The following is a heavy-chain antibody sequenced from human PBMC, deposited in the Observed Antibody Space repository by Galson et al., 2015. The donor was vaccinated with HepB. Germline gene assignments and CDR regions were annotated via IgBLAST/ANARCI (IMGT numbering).Heavy chain of an antibody. D-gene: IGHD3-3*01. CDR3: AKDSDTSRDFWSSYHPDY. Sequence: SLRLSCAASGFTFSNYAMTWVRQAPGKGLEWVSAISGSGVGTYYTDSVKGRFTVSRDNSKNTVFLQMNSLRAEDTATYYCAKDSDTSRDFWSSYHPDYWGQGTLVAVSS. J-gene: IGHJ4*02. CDR2: ISGSGVGT. CDR1: GFTFSNYA. V-gene: IGHV3-23*01.